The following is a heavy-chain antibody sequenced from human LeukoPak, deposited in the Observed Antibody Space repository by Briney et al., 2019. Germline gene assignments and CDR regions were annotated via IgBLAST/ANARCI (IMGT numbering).Heavy chain of an antibody. J-gene: IGHJ6*04. CDR3: AELGITMIGGV. Sequence: PGGSLRLSCVASGFTFSSYEMNWVRQAPGKGLECVSYISSSGSTIYYADSVKGRFTISRDNAKNSLYLQMNSLRAEDTAVYYCAELGITMIGGVWGKGTTVTISS. D-gene: IGHD3-10*02. V-gene: IGHV3-48*03. CDR1: GFTFSSYE. CDR2: ISSSGSTI.